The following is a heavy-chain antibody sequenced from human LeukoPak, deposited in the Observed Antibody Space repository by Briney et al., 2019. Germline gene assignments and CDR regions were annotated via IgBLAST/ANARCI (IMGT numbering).Heavy chain of an antibody. CDR3: VREVRYHDGSGYPDS. J-gene: IGHJ4*02. CDR2: IDQGGNT. D-gene: IGHD3-22*01. Sequence: SETLSLTCDVFGDSINNTYFWGWIRRPPGKGLQWIGSIDQGGNTYFESSLKGRVYLSVDTSKNQFSLTLTPVTDAGTAIYHCVREVRYHDGSGYPDSWGQGTLVIVSS. CDR1: GDSINNTYF. V-gene: IGHV4-38-2*02.